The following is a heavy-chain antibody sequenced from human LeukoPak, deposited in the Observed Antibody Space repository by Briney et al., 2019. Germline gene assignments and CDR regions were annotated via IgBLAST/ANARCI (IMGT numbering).Heavy chain of an antibody. CDR3: ARYDYYDSSGADY. V-gene: IGHV3-53*04. Sequence: GGSLRLSCAASGFTFSSYSMNWVRQAPGKGLEWVSVIYSGGSTYYADSVKGRFTISRHNSKNTLYLQMNSLRAEDTAVYYCARYDYYDSSGADYWGQGTLVTVSS. J-gene: IGHJ4*02. CDR2: IYSGGST. D-gene: IGHD3-22*01. CDR1: GFTFSSYS.